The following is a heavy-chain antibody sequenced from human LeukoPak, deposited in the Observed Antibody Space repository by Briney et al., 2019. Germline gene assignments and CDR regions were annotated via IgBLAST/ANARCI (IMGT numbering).Heavy chain of an antibody. CDR2: INPSGGST. V-gene: IGHV1-46*01. CDR1: GYTFTSYY. Sequence: ASVKVSCKASGYTFTSYYMHWVRQAPGQVLEWMGIINPSGGSTSYAQKFQGRVTMTRDTSTSTVYMELSSLRSEDTAVYYCARDFDYDFWRGYSVGMTPLNYGMDVWGQGTTVTVSS. J-gene: IGHJ6*02. D-gene: IGHD3-3*01. CDR3: ARDFDYDFWRGYSVGMTPLNYGMDV.